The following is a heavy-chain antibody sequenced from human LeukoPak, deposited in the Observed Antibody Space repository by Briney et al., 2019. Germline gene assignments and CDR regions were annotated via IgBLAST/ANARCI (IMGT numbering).Heavy chain of an antibody. V-gene: IGHV3-33*01. CDR2: IWHDGSKE. J-gene: IGHJ4*02. CDR1: GFSFSTYG. D-gene: IGHD1-26*01. CDR3: AGDTPPEGEYYFEY. Sequence: GRSLRLSCAASGFSFSTYGMHWVRQAPDTGLEWLALIWHDGSKEYYADSVKGRFTISRDNSENTLYLEMNSLRADDTAMYYCAGDTPPEGEYYFEYWGQGALVTVSS.